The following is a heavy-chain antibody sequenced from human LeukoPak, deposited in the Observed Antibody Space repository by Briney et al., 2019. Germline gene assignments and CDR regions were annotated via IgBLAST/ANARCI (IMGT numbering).Heavy chain of an antibody. J-gene: IGHJ3*02. CDR2: ISGSGGST. Sequence: PGGSLRLSCAASGFTFSSYAMSWVRQAPGKGLEWVSAISGSGGSTYYADSVKGRFTISRDNSKNTLYLQMNSLRAEDTAVYYCAKDSLAYCGGDCYPTDAFDIWGRGTMVTVSS. CDR1: GFTFSSYA. V-gene: IGHV3-23*01. CDR3: AKDSLAYCGGDCYPTDAFDI. D-gene: IGHD2-21*01.